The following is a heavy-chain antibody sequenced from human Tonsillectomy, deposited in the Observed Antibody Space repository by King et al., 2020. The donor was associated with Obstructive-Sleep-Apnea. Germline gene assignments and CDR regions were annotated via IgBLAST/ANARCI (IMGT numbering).Heavy chain of an antibody. J-gene: IGHJ4*02. Sequence: VQLVESGGGVVQPGRSLRLSCAASGFTFSNYGMHWVRQAPGKGLEWVALIRNDGSNKYYVDSVKGRFTISRDNSKNTLYLQMNSLRVEDTAVYYCAKRGATDGTYYFASWGQGTLVAVSS. CDR3: AKRGATDGTYYFAS. CDR2: IRNDGSNK. D-gene: IGHD2-15*01. CDR1: GFTFSNYG. V-gene: IGHV3-30*02.